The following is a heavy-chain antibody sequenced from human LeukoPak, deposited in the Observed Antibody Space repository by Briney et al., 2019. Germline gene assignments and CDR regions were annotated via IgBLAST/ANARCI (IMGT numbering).Heavy chain of an antibody. CDR2: ISAYNGNT. CDR1: GYTFTSYG. Sequence: ASVKVSCKASGYTFTSYGISWVRQAPGQGLEWMGWISAYNGNTNYAQKLQGRVTMTTDTSTSTAYTELRSLRSDDTAVYYCARPTDRWELQFDYWGQGTLVTVSS. V-gene: IGHV1-18*01. D-gene: IGHD1-26*01. CDR3: ARPTDRWELQFDY. J-gene: IGHJ4*02.